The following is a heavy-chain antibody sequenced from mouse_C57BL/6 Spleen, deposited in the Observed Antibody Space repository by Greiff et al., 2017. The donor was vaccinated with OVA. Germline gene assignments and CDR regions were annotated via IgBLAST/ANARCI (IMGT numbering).Heavy chain of an antibody. CDR2: IDPETGGT. D-gene: IGHD1-1*01. Sequence: QVQLQQSGAELVRPGASVTLSCKASGYTFTDYEMHWVKQTPVHGLEWIGAIDPETGGTAYNQKFKGKAILTADKSSSTAYMELRSLTSEDSAVYYCTAFITTVPYYFDYWGQGTTLTVSS. CDR3: TAFITTVPYYFDY. V-gene: IGHV1-15*01. J-gene: IGHJ2*01. CDR1: GYTFTDYE.